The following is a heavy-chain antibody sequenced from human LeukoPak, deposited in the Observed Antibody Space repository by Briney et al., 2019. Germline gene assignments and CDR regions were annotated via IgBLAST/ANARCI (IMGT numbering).Heavy chain of an antibody. D-gene: IGHD6-19*01. CDR3: ARGTDSGWYV. CDR1: GYTFIDYY. V-gene: IGHV1-46*01. J-gene: IGHJ4*02. CDR2: INPSGGST. Sequence: ASVKVSCKASGYTFIDYYMQWVRQAPGQGLEWMGIINPSGGSTRYAQKFQGRVTMTRDTSTSTVYMELSSLRSEDTAVYYCARGTDSGWYVWGQGTLVTVSS.